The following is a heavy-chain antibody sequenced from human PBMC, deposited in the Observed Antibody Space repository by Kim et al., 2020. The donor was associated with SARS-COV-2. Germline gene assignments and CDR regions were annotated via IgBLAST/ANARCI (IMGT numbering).Heavy chain of an antibody. CDR1: GFSFSSYE. J-gene: IGHJ6*03. CDR2: ISSSGSTI. Sequence: GGSLRLSCAASGFSFSSYEMNWVRQAPGKGLEWVSYISSSGSTIYYADSVKGRFTISRDNAKNSLYLQMNSLRPEDTAVYYCARDSYYYMDVWGKGTTVTVSS. V-gene: IGHV3-48*03. CDR3: ARDSYYYMDV.